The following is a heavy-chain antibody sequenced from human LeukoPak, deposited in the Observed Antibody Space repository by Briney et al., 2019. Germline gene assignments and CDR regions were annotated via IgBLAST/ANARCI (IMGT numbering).Heavy chain of an antibody. CDR3: AKGVRSVWGSYRTQYYFDY. V-gene: IGHV3-30*18. CDR2: ISYDGSNK. J-gene: IGHJ4*02. D-gene: IGHD3-16*02. CDR1: GFTFSSYG. Sequence: GSLRLSCAASGFTFSSYGMHWVRQAPGKGLEWVAVISYDGSNKYYADSVKGRFTISRDNSKNTLYLQMNSLRAEDTAVYYCAKGVRSVWGSYRTQYYFDYWGQGTLVTVSS.